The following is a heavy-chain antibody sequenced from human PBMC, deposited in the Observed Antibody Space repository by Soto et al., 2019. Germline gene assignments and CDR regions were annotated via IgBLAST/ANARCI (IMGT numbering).Heavy chain of an antibody. CDR1: GGSSGPYF. J-gene: IGHJ4*02. Sequence: SETLSLTCTVSGGSSGPYFWNWVRQPPAKGLEWIGNIYYTGGPSYNPSLESRVTISLDTSKNQFSLRLSSVTAADTAVYYCARPSVRATRGPFDYWGQGALVTVSS. D-gene: IGHD1-26*01. CDR3: ARPSVRATRGPFDY. CDR2: IYYTGGP. V-gene: IGHV4-59*01.